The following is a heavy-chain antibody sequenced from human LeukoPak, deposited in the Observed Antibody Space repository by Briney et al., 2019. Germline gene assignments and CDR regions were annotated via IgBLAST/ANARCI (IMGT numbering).Heavy chain of an antibody. CDR2: ISSSSSTI. J-gene: IGHJ4*02. V-gene: IGHV3-48*02. Sequence: GGSLRLSCAASGFTFSSYSMNWVRQAPGKGLEWVSYISSSSSTIYYADSVKGRFTISRDNAKNSLYLQMNSLRDEDTAVYYCARGSSWSPRGTFDYWGQGTLVTVPS. D-gene: IGHD6-19*01. CDR1: GFTFSSYS. CDR3: ARGSSWSPRGTFDY.